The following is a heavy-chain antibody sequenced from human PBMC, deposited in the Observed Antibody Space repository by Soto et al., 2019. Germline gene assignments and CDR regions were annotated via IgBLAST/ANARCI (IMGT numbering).Heavy chain of an antibody. J-gene: IGHJ6*02. V-gene: IGHV5-10-1*01. Sequence: GESLKISCKGSGYSSASYWITWVRQMPGKGPKWMGRIDPSDSYTDYSPSFQGHVTISADKSISTAYLQWSSLKASDTAMYYCARYISGNYYGMDVWGQGTTVTVSS. CDR2: IDPSDSYT. CDR1: GYSSASYW. D-gene: IGHD3-22*01. CDR3: ARYISGNYYGMDV.